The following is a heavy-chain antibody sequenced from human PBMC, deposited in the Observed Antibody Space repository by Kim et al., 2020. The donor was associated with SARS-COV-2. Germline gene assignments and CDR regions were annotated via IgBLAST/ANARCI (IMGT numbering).Heavy chain of an antibody. CDR1: GYTFTNYD. CDR3: AREENSRGWPY. J-gene: IGHJ4*01. D-gene: IGHD6-19*01. CDR2: ISAYNGNT. Sequence: ASVKVSCKASGYTFTNYDITWVRQAPGQGLEWVGWISAYNGNTNYAQKLQGRVTMTTDTSTNTAYMELWSLRSDDTAVYYCAREENSRGWPYLGDGTLVT. V-gene: IGHV1-18*01.